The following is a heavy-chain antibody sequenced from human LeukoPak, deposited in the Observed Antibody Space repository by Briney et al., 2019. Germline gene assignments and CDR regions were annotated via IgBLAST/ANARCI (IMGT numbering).Heavy chain of an antibody. J-gene: IGHJ4*02. Sequence: GGSLTLSCTASGFTFSSDSMNWVRQTPGRGLEWVASISRSSTYIHYADSEKGLFTIPRDNAKNSLHLQMDSRRAEETAVYYCARVGVGNEYGSGSYQDWGQGTLVTVSS. V-gene: IGHV3-21*01. CDR2: ISRSSTYI. CDR1: GFTFSSDS. CDR3: ARVGVGNEYGSGSYQD. D-gene: IGHD3-10*01.